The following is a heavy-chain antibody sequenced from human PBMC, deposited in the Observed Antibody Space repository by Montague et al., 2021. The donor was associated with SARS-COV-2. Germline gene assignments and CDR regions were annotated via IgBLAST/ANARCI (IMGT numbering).Heavy chain of an antibody. V-gene: IGHV3-11*01. J-gene: IGHJ4*02. D-gene: IGHD1-1*01. Sequence: SLRLSCAASGFNIGDHYMSWIRQAPAKGLEWVSYISDSGNYYHYAISVRDRFTISRDNSKNSLYLQMDSPTVEDTAIYYCVRDNFYLDPGFFDLWGQGTMVTVSS. CDR1: GFNIGDHY. CDR3: VRDNFYLDPGFFDL. CDR2: ISDSGNYY.